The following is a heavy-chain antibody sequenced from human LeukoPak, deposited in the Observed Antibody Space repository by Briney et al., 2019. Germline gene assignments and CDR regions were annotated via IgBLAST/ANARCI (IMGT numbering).Heavy chain of an antibody. CDR1: GFTFSTYG. CDR2: ISYDGSKK. Sequence: GGSLRLSCAASGFTFSTYGMHWVRQAPGKGLEWVALISYDGSKKYYADSVKGRFTISRDNSKNTLYLQMNSLRAEDTAVYFCAKFTYDTSGYYYDGMDYYFDYWGQGTLVTVSS. D-gene: IGHD3-22*01. CDR3: AKFTYDTSGYYYDGMDYYFDY. J-gene: IGHJ4*02. V-gene: IGHV3-30*18.